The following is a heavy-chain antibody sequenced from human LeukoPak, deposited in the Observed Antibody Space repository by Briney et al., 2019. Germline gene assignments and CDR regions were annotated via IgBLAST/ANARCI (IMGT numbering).Heavy chain of an antibody. D-gene: IGHD6-13*01. J-gene: IGHJ6*03. CDR3: ARDRGSEQQLVTYYYYYMDV. V-gene: IGHV3-21*01. CDR2: ISSSSSYI. Sequence: GSLRLSCAASGFTFSSYSMNWVRPAPGKGLAWVTSISSSSSYIYYADSVKGRFTISRDNAKNSLYLQMNSLRAEDTAVYYCARDRGSEQQLVTYYYYYMDVWGKGTTVTVSS. CDR1: GFTFSSYS.